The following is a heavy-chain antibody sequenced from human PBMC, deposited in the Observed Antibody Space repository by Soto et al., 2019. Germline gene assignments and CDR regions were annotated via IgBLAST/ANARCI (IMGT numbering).Heavy chain of an antibody. D-gene: IGHD1-26*01. J-gene: IGHJ4*02. Sequence: EVQLVESGGGLVQPGGSLRLSCAGSGFTFNTYWMSWVRQAPGMGLEWLAIIKKDGSVTHYVDSVKGRFTISRDNAKNSLLLKMGSLRADDTAAYYCARGAGWESDYWGQGTLVTVSS. CDR1: GFTFNTYW. CDR2: IKKDGSVT. CDR3: ARGAGWESDY. V-gene: IGHV3-7*03.